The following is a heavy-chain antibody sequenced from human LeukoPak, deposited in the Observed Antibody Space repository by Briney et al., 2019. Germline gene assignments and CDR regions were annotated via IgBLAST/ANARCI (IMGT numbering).Heavy chain of an antibody. CDR2: ISGSGGST. V-gene: IGHV3-23*01. Sequence: GGTLRLSCAASGFTFSSYGMSWVRQAPGKGLEWVSAISGSGGSTYYADSVKGRFTISRDNSKNTLYLQMNSLRAEDTAVYYCAKDVYLGLWGYFDWPTGGFDYWGQGTLVTVSS. CDR3: AKDVYLGLWGYFDWPTGGFDY. D-gene: IGHD3-9*01. J-gene: IGHJ4*02. CDR1: GFTFSSYG.